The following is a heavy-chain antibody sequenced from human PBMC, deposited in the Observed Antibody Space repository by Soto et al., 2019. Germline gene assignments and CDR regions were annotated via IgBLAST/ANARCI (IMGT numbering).Heavy chain of an antibody. CDR1: GYSFTNYW. Sequence: PGESLKISCQGSGYSFTNYWVGWVRQIPGRGLEWMGIIHPGDSDTRYSPFFQGQVTISADKSISTAYLQWSSLKASDNAMYYCALHVSRVGATQDAFYIWSQRTMVTVS. V-gene: IGHV5-51*01. D-gene: IGHD1-26*01. J-gene: IGHJ3*02. CDR2: IHPGDSDT. CDR3: ALHVSRVGATQDAFYI.